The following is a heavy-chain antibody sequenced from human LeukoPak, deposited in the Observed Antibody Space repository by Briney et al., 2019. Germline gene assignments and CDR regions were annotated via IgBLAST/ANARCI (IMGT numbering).Heavy chain of an antibody. CDR1: GYTFTSYY. CDR3: ARAGLRTTMARGVIMGVGLDY. CDR2: INPGGGST. Sequence: ASVKVSCKASGYTFTSYYMYWVRQAPGQGLEGMGLINPGGGSTNYAQKFQGRVTVTRDMSTSTVYMELSSLRSDDTAVYYCARAGLRTTMARGVIMGVGLDYWGQGTLVTVSS. J-gene: IGHJ4*02. D-gene: IGHD3-10*01. V-gene: IGHV1-46*01.